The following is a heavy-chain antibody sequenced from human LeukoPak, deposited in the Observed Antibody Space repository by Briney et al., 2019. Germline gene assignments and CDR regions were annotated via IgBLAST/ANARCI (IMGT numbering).Heavy chain of an antibody. J-gene: IGHJ4*02. D-gene: IGHD3-3*01. CDR2: INPNSGGT. CDR1: GYTFTGYY. V-gene: IGHV1-2*02. Sequence: ASVKVSCKASGYTFTGYYMHWVRQATGQGLEWMGWINPNSGGTNYAQKFQGRVTMTRDTSISTAYMELSRLRSDDTAVYYCARDSAIFGVVITQLEFDYWGRGTLVTASS. CDR3: ARDSAIFGVVITQLEFDY.